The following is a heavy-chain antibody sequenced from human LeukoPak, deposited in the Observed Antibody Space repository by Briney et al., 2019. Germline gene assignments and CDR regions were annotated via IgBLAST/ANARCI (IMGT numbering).Heavy chain of an antibody. D-gene: IGHD2-15*01. J-gene: IGHJ4*02. V-gene: IGHV4-4*07. CDR3: AREVGYCSGGSCYSRYYFDY. CDR2: MYTSGST. CDR1: GGSISSHY. Sequence: NPSGTLSLTCSVSGGSISSHYWSWIRQSAGKGLEWIGRMYTSGSTYYNPSLKGRVTISVDTSKNQFSLKLSSVTAADTAVYYCAREVGYCSGGSCYSRYYFDYWGQGTLVTVSS.